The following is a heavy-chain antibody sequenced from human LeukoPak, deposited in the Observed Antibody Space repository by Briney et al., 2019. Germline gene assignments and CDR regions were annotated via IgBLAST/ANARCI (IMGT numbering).Heavy chain of an antibody. CDR1: GFTFSSYI. CDR3: ARDGVVVPVNDAFDI. V-gene: IGHV3-21*01. D-gene: IGHD2-2*01. CDR2: ISSSSSYI. Sequence: SGGSLRLSCAASGFTFSSYIMNWVRQAPGKGLEWVSSISSSSSYIYYADSVKGRFTISRDNAKNSLYLQMNSLRAEDTAVYYCARDGVVVPVNDAFDIWGQGTMVTVSS. J-gene: IGHJ3*02.